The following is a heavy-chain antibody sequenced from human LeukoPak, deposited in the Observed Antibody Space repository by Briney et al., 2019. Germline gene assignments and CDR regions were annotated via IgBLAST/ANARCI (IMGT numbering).Heavy chain of an antibody. D-gene: IGHD6-13*01. CDR2: ISYDGSNK. CDR3: ATASPRYSSSWYSFGAPNYYYGMDV. V-gene: IGHV3-30-3*01. CDR1: GFTFSSYA. J-gene: IGHJ6*02. Sequence: PGGSLRLSCAASGFTFSSYAMHWVRQAPGKGLEWVAVISYDGSNKYYADSVKGRFTISGDNSKNTLYLQMNSLRAEDTAVYYCATASPRYSSSWYSFGAPNYYYGMDVWGQGTTVTVSS.